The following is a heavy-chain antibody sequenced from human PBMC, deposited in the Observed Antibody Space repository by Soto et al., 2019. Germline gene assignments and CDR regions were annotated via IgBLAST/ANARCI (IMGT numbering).Heavy chain of an antibody. V-gene: IGHV3-48*01. CDR3: AKDRGGSGAFDI. CDR1: GFRFSIYS. J-gene: IGHJ3*02. Sequence: EGQLVEFGGGLVKPGGSLRLSFAASGFRFSIYSYNWVRQAPGRGLEWLPYISPAGSSIYYADSVKGRFTISRDSARDSVYLQMNSLRAEDTAVYYCAKDRGGSGAFDIWGQGTMVTVSS. D-gene: IGHD3-10*01. CDR2: ISPAGSSI.